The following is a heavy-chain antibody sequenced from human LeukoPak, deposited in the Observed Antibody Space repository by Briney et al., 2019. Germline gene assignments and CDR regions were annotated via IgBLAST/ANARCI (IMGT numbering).Heavy chain of an antibody. CDR3: ARDSEFHCSGGSCYYRSWFDP. Sequence: ASVKVSCKASGYTFTSYGISWVRQAPGQGLEWMGWISAYNGNTNYAQKLQGRVTMTTDTSTSTAYMELRSLRSDDTAVYYCARDSEFHCSGGSCYYRSWFDPWGQGTLVTVSS. J-gene: IGHJ5*02. D-gene: IGHD2-15*01. CDR1: GYTFTSYG. V-gene: IGHV1-18*01. CDR2: ISAYNGNT.